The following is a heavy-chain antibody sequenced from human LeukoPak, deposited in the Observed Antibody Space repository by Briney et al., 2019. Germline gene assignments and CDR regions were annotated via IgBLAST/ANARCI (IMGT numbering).Heavy chain of an antibody. J-gene: IGHJ6*02. CDR3: AKDRSSSWYEGPFNGMDV. CDR2: ISYDGSNK. D-gene: IGHD6-13*01. Sequence: PGGSLRLSCAASGFTFSSYGMHWVRQAPGKGLEWVAVISYDGSNKYYADSVKGRFTISRDNSKNTLYLQINSLRAEDTAVYYCAKDRSSSWYEGPFNGMDVWGQGTTVTVSS. CDR1: GFTFSSYG. V-gene: IGHV3-30*18.